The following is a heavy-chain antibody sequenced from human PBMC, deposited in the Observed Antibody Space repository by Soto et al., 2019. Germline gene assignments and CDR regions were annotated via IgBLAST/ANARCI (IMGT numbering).Heavy chain of an antibody. CDR3: ARDHNPDQDYHGMAV. D-gene: IGHD1-1*01. CDR1: GYTFTSYG. J-gene: IGHJ6*02. CDR2: INPNTGAT. V-gene: IGHV1-2*02. Sequence: ASVKVSCKASGYTFTSYGISWVRQSPVQGLEWMGWINPNTGATNYPQKFQGRVTTTSDTSISTAYMELSSLMSDDTAVYYCARDHNPDQDYHGMAVGGQGTTVTVSS.